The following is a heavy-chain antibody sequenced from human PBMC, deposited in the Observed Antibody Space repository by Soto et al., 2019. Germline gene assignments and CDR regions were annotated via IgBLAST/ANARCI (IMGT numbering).Heavy chain of an antibody. V-gene: IGHV3-7*01. CDR2: IAQDGSEK. CDR1: GFTFSSYW. Sequence: GGSLRLSCAASGFTFSSYWMTWVRQAPGKGLEWVANIAQDGSEKFYVDSVKGRFTISRDNAENSLSLQMNSLRPEDTAVYYCARDPLRRFDYWGQGTLVTVSS. CDR3: ARDPLRRFDY. J-gene: IGHJ4*02.